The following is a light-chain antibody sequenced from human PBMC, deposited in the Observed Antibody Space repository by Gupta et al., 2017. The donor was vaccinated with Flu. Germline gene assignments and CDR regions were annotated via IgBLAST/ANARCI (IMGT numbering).Light chain of an antibody. Sequence: QSVLAQPPSASGTPGQRVTISCSGSSSNIGSNTVNWYQQVPGTSPKLLIYGSNQRPSGLPDRFAGSKSGTSASLAISGLQSEDEADYYCAAWDDSLNGHYVFGTGTKVTVL. CDR1: SSNIGSNT. J-gene: IGLJ1*01. CDR2: GSN. CDR3: AAWDDSLNGHYV. V-gene: IGLV1-44*01.